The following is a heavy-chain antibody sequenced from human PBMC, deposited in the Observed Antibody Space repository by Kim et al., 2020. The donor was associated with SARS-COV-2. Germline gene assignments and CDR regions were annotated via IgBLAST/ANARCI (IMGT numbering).Heavy chain of an antibody. J-gene: IGHJ4*02. CDR3: ARGPGGGPSGYYDY. Sequence: YPESVKGRFTISRDNSKNTLSLQINSLRAEDTAVYYCARGPGGGPSGYYDYWGQGTLVTVSS. V-gene: IGHV3-30*01. D-gene: IGHD3-22*01.